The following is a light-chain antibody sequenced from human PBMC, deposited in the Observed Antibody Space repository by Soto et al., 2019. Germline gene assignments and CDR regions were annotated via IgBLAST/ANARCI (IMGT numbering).Light chain of an antibody. CDR3: QHYVTSLTT. Sequence: EIVMTQSPATLSVSPGERATLSCRASQSVNNYLAWYQQKPGQAPRLLIFGASIRVKGIPDRFIGSGSGTDFTLTISRLEPEDFAVYYCQHYVTSLTTFGQGTKVDIK. V-gene: IGKV3-20*01. CDR1: QSVNNY. J-gene: IGKJ1*01. CDR2: GAS.